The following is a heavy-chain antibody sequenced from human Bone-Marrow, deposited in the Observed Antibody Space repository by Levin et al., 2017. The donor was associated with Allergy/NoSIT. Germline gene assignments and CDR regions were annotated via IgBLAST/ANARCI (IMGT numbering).Heavy chain of an antibody. D-gene: IGHD3-10*01. CDR1: GGSISSYY. J-gene: IGHJ6*03. CDR3: ASSGEFTHYYYYYYMDV. CDR2: IYYSGST. V-gene: IGHV4-59*08. Sequence: KPGGSLRLSCTVSGGSISSYYWSWIRQPPGKGLEWIGYIYYSGSTNYNPSLKSRVTISVDTSKNQFSLKLSSVTAADTAVYYCASSGEFTHYYYYYYMDVWGKGTTVTVSS.